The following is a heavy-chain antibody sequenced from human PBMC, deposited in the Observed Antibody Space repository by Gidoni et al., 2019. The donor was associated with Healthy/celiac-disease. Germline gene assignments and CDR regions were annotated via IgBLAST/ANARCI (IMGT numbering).Heavy chain of an antibody. D-gene: IGHD2-15*01. CDR1: GFPFSSSG. J-gene: IGHJ6*03. Sequence: QVQLVESGGGVVQPGRSLRLSCAASGFPFSSSGMHWVRQAPGKGLEWVAVIWYDGSNKYYADSVKGRFTISRDNSKNTLYLQMNSLRAEDTAVYYCAREDIGYYYYYMDVWGKGTTVTVSS. V-gene: IGHV3-33*01. CDR2: IWYDGSNK. CDR3: AREDIGYYYYYMDV.